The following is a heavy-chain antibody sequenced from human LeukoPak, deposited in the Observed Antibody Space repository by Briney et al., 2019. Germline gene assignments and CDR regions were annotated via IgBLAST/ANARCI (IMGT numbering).Heavy chain of an antibody. CDR1: GYSISSGYY. V-gene: IGHV4-38-2*01. Sequence: SETLSLTCAVSGYSISSGYYWGWVRPAPGKGLERIGRIYHTGSTVYNPSLKSRLTISGDMSKNEFSLNLRSVTAADTAVYYCARNKDDYVWGTYRWWGQGMLVTVSS. J-gene: IGHJ4*02. D-gene: IGHD3-16*02. CDR2: IYHTGST. CDR3: ARNKDDYVWGTYRW.